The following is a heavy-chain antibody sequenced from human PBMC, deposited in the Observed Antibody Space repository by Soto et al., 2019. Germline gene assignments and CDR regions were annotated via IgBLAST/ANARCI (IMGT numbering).Heavy chain of an antibody. CDR3: AIVVGTGTTVYFDY. Sequence: SETLSLTCAVYGGSFSGYYWSWIRQPPGKGLEWIGEINHSGSTNYNPSLKSRVTISVDTSKNQFSLKLSSVTAADTAVYYCAIVVGTGTTVYFDYWGQGTLV. D-gene: IGHD1-1*01. CDR1: GGSFSGYY. CDR2: INHSGST. J-gene: IGHJ4*02. V-gene: IGHV4-34*01.